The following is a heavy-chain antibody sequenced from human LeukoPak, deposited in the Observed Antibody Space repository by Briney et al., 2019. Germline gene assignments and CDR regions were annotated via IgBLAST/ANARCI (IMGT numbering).Heavy chain of an antibody. V-gene: IGHV3-48*03. J-gene: IGHJ4*02. Sequence: GGSLRLSCAASGFTFSSYAMHWVRQAPGKGLEWVSYISSSGSTIYYADSVKGRFTISRDNAKNSLYLQMNSLRAEDTAVYYCARANYYDISGYDYWGQGTLVTVSS. CDR1: GFTFSSYA. CDR3: ARANYYDISGYDY. D-gene: IGHD3-22*01. CDR2: ISSSGSTI.